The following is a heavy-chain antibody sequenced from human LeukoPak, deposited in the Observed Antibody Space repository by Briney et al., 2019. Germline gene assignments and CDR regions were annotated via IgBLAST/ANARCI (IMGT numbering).Heavy chain of an antibody. CDR2: IKQDGSEK. D-gene: IGHD1-26*01. V-gene: IGHV3-7*03. CDR3: AKVCSGSYYAFDI. Sequence: GGSLRLSCAASGFTFSSYWMSWVRQAPGKGLEWVANIKQDGSEKYYVDSVKGRFTISRDNAKNSLYLQMNSLRAEDTAVYYCAKVCSGSYYAFDIWGQGTMVTVSS. J-gene: IGHJ3*02. CDR1: GFTFSSYW.